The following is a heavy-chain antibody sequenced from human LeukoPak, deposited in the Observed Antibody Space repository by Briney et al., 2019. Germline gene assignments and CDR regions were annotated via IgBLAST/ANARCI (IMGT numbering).Heavy chain of an antibody. Sequence: SETLSLTCDVSGVSFSTYYWSWIRQSPEKGLEWIGEVNHSGYTNYNPSLKGRVTISVDTSKNQFYLKLSSVAAADTAVYYCARQLYGSDYWGQGTLVTVSS. J-gene: IGHJ4*02. CDR3: ARQLYGSDY. D-gene: IGHD4-17*01. CDR1: GVSFSTYY. V-gene: IGHV4-34*01. CDR2: VNHSGYT.